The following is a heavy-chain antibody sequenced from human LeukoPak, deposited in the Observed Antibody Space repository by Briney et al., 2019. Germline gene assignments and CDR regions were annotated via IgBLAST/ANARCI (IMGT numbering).Heavy chain of an antibody. Sequence: GGSLRLSCAASGFTFEDYGMSWVRQAPGKGLKWVSGINWNGGSTGYADSVKGRFTISRDNAKNSLYLQMNSLRAEDTALYYCAREERGGIAATGWGQGTLVTVSS. CDR2: INWNGGST. CDR3: AREERGGIAATG. V-gene: IGHV3-20*04. D-gene: IGHD6-13*01. CDR1: GFTFEDYG. J-gene: IGHJ4*02.